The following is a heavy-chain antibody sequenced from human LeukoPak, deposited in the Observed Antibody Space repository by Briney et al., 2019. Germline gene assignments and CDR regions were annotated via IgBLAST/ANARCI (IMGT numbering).Heavy chain of an antibody. Sequence: PGGSLRLSCAASGFTFSSYAMSWVRQAPGKGLEWVSAISGSGGSTYYADSVKGRFTISRDNSKNTLYLQMNSLRAEDTAVYYCAKDYLRGGSSWRTSFDYWGQGTLVTVSS. V-gene: IGHV3-23*01. CDR3: AKDYLRGGSSWRTSFDY. CDR1: GFTFSSYA. CDR2: ISGSGGST. D-gene: IGHD6-13*01. J-gene: IGHJ4*02.